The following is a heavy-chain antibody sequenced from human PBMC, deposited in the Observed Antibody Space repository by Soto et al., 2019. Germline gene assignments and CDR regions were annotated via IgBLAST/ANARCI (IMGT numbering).Heavy chain of an antibody. D-gene: IGHD2-15*01. CDR1: GDSFGSYS. CDR3: ARLDCSGGSCYSFVH. J-gene: IGHJ4*02. Sequence: ASVKVSCKASGDSFGSYSINWARQAPGQGLEWMGSIIPILGVTNYAQKFQGRVTITADKSTNTAYMELNSLRSEDTAMFYCARLDCSGGSCYSFVHCGQGTLVTVSS. V-gene: IGHV1-69*02. CDR2: IIPILGVT.